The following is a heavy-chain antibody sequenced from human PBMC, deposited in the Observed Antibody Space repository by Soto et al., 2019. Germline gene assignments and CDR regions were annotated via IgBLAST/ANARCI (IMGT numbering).Heavy chain of an antibody. Sequence: GASVKVSCKASGGTSSSYAISWVRQAPGQGLEWMGGIIPIFGTANYAQKFQGRVTITADESTSTAYMELSSLRSEDTAVYYCASQSYSSSSRGPYNWFDPWGQGTLVTVSS. CDR3: ASQSYSSSSRGPYNWFDP. J-gene: IGHJ5*02. V-gene: IGHV1-69*13. CDR2: IIPIFGTA. CDR1: GGTSSSYA. D-gene: IGHD6-6*01.